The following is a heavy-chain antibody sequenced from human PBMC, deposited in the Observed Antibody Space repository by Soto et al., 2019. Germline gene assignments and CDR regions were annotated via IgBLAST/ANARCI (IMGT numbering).Heavy chain of an antibody. D-gene: IGHD2-2*01. J-gene: IGHJ4*02. CDR2: IYTSGNT. Sequence: SETLSLTCTVSSGSIRRDYWNWIRQPAGKGLEWIGRIYTSGNTYYNPSLKSRVSMALDTSKNQFSLNLTSVTAADTAIYYCARDTTSLAFDYWGPGILVTVSS. V-gene: IGHV4-4*07. CDR1: SGSIRRDY. CDR3: ARDTTSLAFDY.